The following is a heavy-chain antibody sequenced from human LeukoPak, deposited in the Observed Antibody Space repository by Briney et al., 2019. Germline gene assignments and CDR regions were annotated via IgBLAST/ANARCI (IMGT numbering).Heavy chain of an antibody. CDR3: ARGLLDGYTHPAAFDI. Sequence: PSETLSLTCTVFGGSISSYYWSWIRQPPGRGRECIGYIYYSGSTNYNTSLKGRVTISVDTSKNQFSLKLSSVTAADTAVYYCARGLLDGYTHPAAFDIWGQGTMVTVSS. V-gene: IGHV4-59*01. CDR1: GGSISSYY. J-gene: IGHJ3*02. D-gene: IGHD5-24*01. CDR2: IYYSGST.